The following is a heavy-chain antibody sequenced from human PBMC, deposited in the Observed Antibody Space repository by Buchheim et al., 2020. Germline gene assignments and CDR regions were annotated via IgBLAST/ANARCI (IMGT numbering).Heavy chain of an antibody. Sequence: QVQLQESGPGLVKPSQTLSLTCTVSGGSISSGSYYWSWIRQPAGKGLEWIGRIYTRWSNNYNPFLKSRVTISVDTSKNQFSLKLSSVTAADTDVYYCARASGSYYDSSGYYREIQYYFDYWGQGTL. V-gene: IGHV4-61*02. D-gene: IGHD3-22*01. J-gene: IGHJ4*02. CDR2: IYTRWSN. CDR3: ARASGSYYDSSGYYREIQYYFDY. CDR1: GGSISSGSYY.